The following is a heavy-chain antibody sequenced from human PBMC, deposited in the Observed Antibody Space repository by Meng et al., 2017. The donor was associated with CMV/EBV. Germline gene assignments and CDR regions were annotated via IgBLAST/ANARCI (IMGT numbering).Heavy chain of an antibody. CDR1: GFTFTSYY. CDR3: ARWGPIAVAGHPVFDY. D-gene: IGHD6-19*01. CDR2: INPSGGST. Sequence: HVQLVQSGAEVKKPGASVKVSCKASGFTFTSYYMNWVRQAPGQGLEWMGIINPSGGSTSYAQKFQGRVTMTRDTSTSTVYMELSSLRSEDTAVYYCARWGPIAVAGHPVFDYWGQGTLVTVSS. V-gene: IGHV1-46*01. J-gene: IGHJ4*02.